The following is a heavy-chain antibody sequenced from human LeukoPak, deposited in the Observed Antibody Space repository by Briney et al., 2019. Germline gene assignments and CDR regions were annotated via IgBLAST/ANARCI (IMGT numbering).Heavy chain of an antibody. Sequence: SETLSLTCTVSGGSISSYYWSWIRQTPGKGLEWIGYIYYSGSTNYNPSLKSRVTISVDTSKNQFSLKLSSVTAADTAVYYCARDCGGDCSPDYYYYYYMDVWGKGTTVTVSS. CDR1: GGSISSYY. CDR2: IYYSGST. V-gene: IGHV4-59*01. D-gene: IGHD2-21*01. J-gene: IGHJ6*03. CDR3: ARDCGGDCSPDYYYYYYMDV.